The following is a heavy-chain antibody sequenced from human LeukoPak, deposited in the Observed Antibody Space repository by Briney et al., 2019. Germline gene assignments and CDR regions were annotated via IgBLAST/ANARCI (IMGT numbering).Heavy chain of an antibody. CDR1: GGASSSYA. D-gene: IGHD3-9*01. Sequence: SVKVSCKASGGASSSYAISWVRQAPGQGLEWMGRIIPIFGTANYAQKFQGSVTITTDESTSTAYMELSSLRSEDTAVYYCARNPYDILTGYGYYFDYWGQGTLVTVSS. CDR2: IIPIFGTA. V-gene: IGHV1-69*05. J-gene: IGHJ4*02. CDR3: ARNPYDILTGYGYYFDY.